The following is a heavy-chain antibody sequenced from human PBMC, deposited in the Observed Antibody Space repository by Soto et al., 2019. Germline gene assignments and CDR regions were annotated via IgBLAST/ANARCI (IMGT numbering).Heavy chain of an antibody. CDR2: ITDSGGDS. V-gene: IGHV3-23*01. CDR3: ASGSSDSYPGSRIFDF. CDR1: GITFRTRA. D-gene: IGHD3-10*01. J-gene: IGHJ4*02. Sequence: QAGGSLRLSCVASGITFRTRAMNWVRQAPGEGLEWVSVITDSGGDSKYADSVRGRFTISRDNSKNTLYLQMNSLRADDSAVYYCASGSSDSYPGSRIFDFWGRGTLVTVSS.